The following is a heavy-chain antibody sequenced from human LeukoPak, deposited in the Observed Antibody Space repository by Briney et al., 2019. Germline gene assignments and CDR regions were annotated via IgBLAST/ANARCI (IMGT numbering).Heavy chain of an antibody. CDR3: ARHGTATYYDFWN. CDR1: GGSISSYY. Sequence: SETLSLTCTVSGGSISSYYWSWIRQPPGKGLEWIGYIYYSGSTNYNPSLKSRVTISVDTSKNQFSLKLSSVTAADTAVHYCARHGTATYYDFWNWGQGTLVTVSS. V-gene: IGHV4-59*08. CDR2: IYYSGST. J-gene: IGHJ1*01. D-gene: IGHD3-3*01.